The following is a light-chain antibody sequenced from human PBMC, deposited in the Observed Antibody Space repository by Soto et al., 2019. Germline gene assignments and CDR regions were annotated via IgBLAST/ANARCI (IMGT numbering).Light chain of an antibody. CDR1: QSVGNNY. CDR3: QQYGSTPLT. V-gene: IGKV3-20*01. J-gene: IGKJ4*01. Sequence: EIVLTQSPGTLSLSPGERATLSCRASQSVGNNYLAWYQQKPGQAPRFLIYDASSRATGIPDRFSGSGSGTDFTLNISRMEPEDFAGYNCQQYGSTPLTFGGGTKVEIK. CDR2: DAS.